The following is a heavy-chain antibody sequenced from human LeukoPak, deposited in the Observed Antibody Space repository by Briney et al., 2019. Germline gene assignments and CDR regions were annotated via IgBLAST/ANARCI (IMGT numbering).Heavy chain of an antibody. CDR2: ISAYNGNT. Sequence: ASMKVSCKASGYTFTGFYIHWARQAPGQGLEWMGWISAYNGNTNYAQKLQGRVTMTTDTSTSTAYMELRSLRSDDTAVYYCARDLGYSSGWYGLRWFDPWGQGTLVTVSS. V-gene: IGHV1-18*01. J-gene: IGHJ5*02. CDR1: GYTFTGFY. D-gene: IGHD6-19*01. CDR3: ARDLGYSSGWYGLRWFDP.